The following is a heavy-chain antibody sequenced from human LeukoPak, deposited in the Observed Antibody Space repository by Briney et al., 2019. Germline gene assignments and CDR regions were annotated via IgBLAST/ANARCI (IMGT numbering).Heavy chain of an antibody. CDR1: GFMFSGYW. J-gene: IGHJ4*02. CDR2: ISTDGDHT. CDR3: AKGVDYYDTGLSY. Sequence: QTGGSLRLSCSASGFMFSGYWMHWVRQAPGKGLVWVSRISTDGDHTTYADSVKGRFTISRDNSKNTLYLQMNSLRAEDTAVYYCAKGVDYYDTGLSYWGQGTLVTVSS. V-gene: IGHV3-74*03. D-gene: IGHD3-22*01.